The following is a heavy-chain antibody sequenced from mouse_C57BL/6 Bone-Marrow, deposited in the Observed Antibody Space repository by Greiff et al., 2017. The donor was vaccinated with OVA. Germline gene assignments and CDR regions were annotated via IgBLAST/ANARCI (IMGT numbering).Heavy chain of an antibody. V-gene: IGHV1-55*01. CDR1: GYTFTSYW. Sequence: QVQLQQPGAELVKPGASVKMSCKASGYTFTSYWITWVKQRPGQGLEWIGDIYPGSGSTNYNEKFKSKATLTVDTSSSTAYLQLSSLTSEDSAVYYCARDGTTWVGFAYWGQGTLVTVSA. CDR2: IYPGSGST. D-gene: IGHD1-1*01. CDR3: ARDGTTWVGFAY. J-gene: IGHJ3*01.